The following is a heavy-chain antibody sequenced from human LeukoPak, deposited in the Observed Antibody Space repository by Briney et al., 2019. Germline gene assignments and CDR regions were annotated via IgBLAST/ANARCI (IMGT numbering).Heavy chain of an antibody. CDR1: GFAISSFW. Sequence: GGSLRLSCAASGFAISSFWMSWVRQAPGKGLEWVANIRQDGGTKYYVDSVKGRFTVSRDNAKNSLYLQMNYLTVGDTALYYCARHVVRGPIVKYFEPWGRGTLGTVSS. D-gene: IGHD2-21*01. J-gene: IGHJ2*01. CDR3: ARHVVRGPIVKYFEP. V-gene: IGHV3-7*04. CDR2: IRQDGGTK.